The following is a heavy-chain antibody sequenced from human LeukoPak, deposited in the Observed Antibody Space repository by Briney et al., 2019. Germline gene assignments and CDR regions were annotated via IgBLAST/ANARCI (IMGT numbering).Heavy chain of an antibody. CDR1: GFTFSTYT. Sequence: GGSLRLSCAASGFTFSTYTMHWVRQAPGKGLEWVAFIRYDGSNKYYADSVKGRFTISRDNSRNTLYLQMNSLRPEDTAVYYCAKDRGEAAASFDYWGQGTLVTVSS. V-gene: IGHV3-30*02. D-gene: IGHD2-2*01. CDR3: AKDRGEAAASFDY. CDR2: IRYDGSNK. J-gene: IGHJ4*02.